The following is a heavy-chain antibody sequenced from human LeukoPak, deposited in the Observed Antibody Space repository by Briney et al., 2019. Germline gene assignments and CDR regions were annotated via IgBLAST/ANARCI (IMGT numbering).Heavy chain of an antibody. CDR3: ARELQPSRYNWNPYYFDS. CDR2: INPNSGGT. D-gene: IGHD1-20*01. J-gene: IGHJ4*02. V-gene: IGHV1-2*02. Sequence: GASVKVSCKASGYTFTSYDINWVRQAPGQGLEWMGWINPNSGGTNYAQKFQGRVTMARDTSISTAYMELSRLRSDDTAVYYCARELQPSRYNWNPYYFDSWGQGTLVTVSS. CDR1: GYTFTSYD.